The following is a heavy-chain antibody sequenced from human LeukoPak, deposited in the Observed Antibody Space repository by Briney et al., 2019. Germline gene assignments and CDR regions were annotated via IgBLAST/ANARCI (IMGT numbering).Heavy chain of an antibody. CDR2: TDTSTTYM. CDR3: AREAGTGERWYFDL. V-gene: IGHV3-21*01. Sequence: GGSLRLSCAASGFTFSSYSMNWVRQAPGEGLEWVSSTDTSTTYMTYADSVKGRFTISRDNARNSLYLQMNSLRAEDTAVYYCAREAGTGERWYFDLWGRGTLVTVSS. CDR1: GFTFSSYS. J-gene: IGHJ2*01. D-gene: IGHD7-27*01.